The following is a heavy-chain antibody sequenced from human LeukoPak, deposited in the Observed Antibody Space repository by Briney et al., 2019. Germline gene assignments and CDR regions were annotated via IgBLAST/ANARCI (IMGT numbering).Heavy chain of an antibody. D-gene: IGHD6-13*01. Sequence: SETLSLTCTVSGGSISSYYWSWIRQPPGKGLEWIGNIYYSGSTNYSPSLKSRVTISVDTSKNQFSLKLSSVTAADTAVYYCARLYSSSLGRVFDYWGQGTLVTVSS. CDR1: GGSISSYY. V-gene: IGHV4-59*01. J-gene: IGHJ4*02. CDR2: IYYSGST. CDR3: ARLYSSSLGRVFDY.